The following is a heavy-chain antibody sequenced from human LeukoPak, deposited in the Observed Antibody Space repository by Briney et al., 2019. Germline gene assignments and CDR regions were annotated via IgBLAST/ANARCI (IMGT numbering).Heavy chain of an antibody. CDR1: GGSISSSSYY. V-gene: IGHV3-23*01. J-gene: IGHJ4*02. CDR2: ISGTDGST. CDR3: ARDSRHLSSTRGGLKESRGAFFDY. Sequence: ETLSLTCTVSGGSISSSSYYWGWIRQPPGKGLEWVSTISGTDGSTYYADSVKGRFTISRDNSKNTLYLQMNSLRAEDTALYYCARDSRHLSSTRGGLKESRGAFFDYWGQGTLVTVSS. D-gene: IGHD6-13*01.